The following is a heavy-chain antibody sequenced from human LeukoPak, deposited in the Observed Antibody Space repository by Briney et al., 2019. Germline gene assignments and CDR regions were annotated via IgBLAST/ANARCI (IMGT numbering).Heavy chain of an antibody. Sequence: GESLKISCQGSGYNFTNYWIGWVRQMPGKGLEWMGIIYPGDSDTRYSPPFQGQVTISADKSISTAYLQWSSLKASDTAMYYCARSWVAGYGTVLDYWGQGTLVTVSS. V-gene: IGHV5-51*01. CDR3: ARSWVAGYGTVLDY. CDR2: IYPGDSDT. J-gene: IGHJ4*02. D-gene: IGHD6-19*01. CDR1: GYNFTNYW.